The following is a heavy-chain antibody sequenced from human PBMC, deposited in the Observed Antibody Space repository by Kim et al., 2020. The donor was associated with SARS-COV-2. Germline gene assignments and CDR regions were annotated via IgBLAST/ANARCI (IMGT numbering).Heavy chain of an antibody. CDR2: ISYDGSNK. CDR1: GFTFSSYG. D-gene: IGHD1-26*01. J-gene: IGHJ4*02. V-gene: IGHV3-30*18. Sequence: GGSLRLSCAASGFTFSSYGMHWVRQAPGKGLEWVAVISYDGSNKYYADSVKGRFTISRDNSKNTLYLQMNSLRAEDTAVYYCAKDGGVGAIQDDYWGQGT. CDR3: AKDGGVGAIQDDY.